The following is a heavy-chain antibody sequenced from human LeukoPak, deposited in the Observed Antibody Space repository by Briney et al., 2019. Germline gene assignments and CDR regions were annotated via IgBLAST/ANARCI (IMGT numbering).Heavy chain of an antibody. CDR1: GYTFTSYG. CDR2: ISAYNGNT. D-gene: IGHD3-3*01. J-gene: IGHJ4*02. CDR3: ARGSKSGLYYDFWSGYSDY. Sequence: ASVKVSCKAPGYTFTSYGISWVRQAPGQGLEWMGWISAYNGNTNYAQKLQGRVTMTTDTSTSTAYMELRSLRSDDTAVYYCARGSKSGLYYDFWSGYSDYWGQGTLVTVSS. V-gene: IGHV1-18*01.